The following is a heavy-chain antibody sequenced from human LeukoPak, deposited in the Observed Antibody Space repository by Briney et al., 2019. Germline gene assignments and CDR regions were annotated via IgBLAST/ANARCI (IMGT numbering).Heavy chain of an antibody. CDR2: INHSGST. D-gene: IGHD3-10*01. CDR3: ARRRYGSGSYPNWFDP. J-gene: IGHJ5*02. Sequence: PSETLSLTCAVYGGSFSGYYWSWIRQPPGKGLEWIGEINHSGSTNYNPSLKSRVTISVDTSKNQFSLKLSSVTAADTAVYYCARRRYGSGSYPNWFDPWGQGTLVTVSS. CDR1: GGSFSGYY. V-gene: IGHV4-34*01.